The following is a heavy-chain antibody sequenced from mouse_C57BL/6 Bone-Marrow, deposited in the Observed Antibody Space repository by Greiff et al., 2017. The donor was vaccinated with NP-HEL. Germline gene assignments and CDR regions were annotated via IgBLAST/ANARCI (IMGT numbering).Heavy chain of an antibody. CDR1: GFSLTSYG. Sequence: VQLQQSGPGLVQPSQSLSITCTVSGFSLTSYGVHWVRQSPGKGLEWLGVIWSGGSTDYNAAFISRLSISKDNSKSQVFFKMNSLQADDTAIYYCASLTTVVDWYFDVWGTGTTVTVSS. CDR3: ASLTTVVDWYFDV. J-gene: IGHJ1*03. V-gene: IGHV2-2*01. D-gene: IGHD1-1*01. CDR2: IWSGGST.